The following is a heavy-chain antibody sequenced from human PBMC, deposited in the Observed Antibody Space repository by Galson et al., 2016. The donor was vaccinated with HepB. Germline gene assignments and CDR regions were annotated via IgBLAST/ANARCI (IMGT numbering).Heavy chain of an antibody. CDR1: GFSFSSYS. CDR2: ISDTSDYI. V-gene: IGHV3-21*01. J-gene: IGHJ4*02. CDR3: ARNLFSGAGYSVDY. D-gene: IGHD2-15*01. Sequence: SLRLSSAASGFSFSSYSMNWVRQAPGKGLEWVSSISDTSDYIYHADSLKGRFTIARDNTKHLAFLQMDSLRAEDTAVYYCARNLFSGAGYSVDYWGQGTLVSVSS.